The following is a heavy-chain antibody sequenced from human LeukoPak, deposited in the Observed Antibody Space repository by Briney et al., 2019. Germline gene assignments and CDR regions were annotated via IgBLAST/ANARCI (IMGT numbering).Heavy chain of an antibody. CDR3: ARPKSKYDSSGYYPLDY. V-gene: IGHV1-8*01. Sequence: ASVKVSCKASGYTFTSNDINWVRQATGQGLEWMGWMNPNSGNTAYAQKFQGRVTMTRNTAISTAYMEPSSLRSEDTAVYYCARPKSKYDSSGYYPLDYWGQGTLVTVSS. CDR1: GYTFTSND. CDR2: MNPNSGNT. D-gene: IGHD3-22*01. J-gene: IGHJ4*02.